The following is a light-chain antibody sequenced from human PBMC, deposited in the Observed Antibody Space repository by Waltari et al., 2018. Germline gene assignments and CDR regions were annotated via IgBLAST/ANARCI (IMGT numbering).Light chain of an antibody. CDR2: DVS. V-gene: IGLV2-23*02. CDR1: SSDVGGYNY. J-gene: IGLJ3*02. Sequence: QSALTQPASVSGSPGQSITIPCTGTSSDVGGYNYVSWYQQHPGKAPKLMIYDVSKRPSGVSNRFSGSKSGNTASLTIPGLQAEDEADYYCCSYAGSSTLVFGGGTTLTVL. CDR3: CSYAGSSTLV.